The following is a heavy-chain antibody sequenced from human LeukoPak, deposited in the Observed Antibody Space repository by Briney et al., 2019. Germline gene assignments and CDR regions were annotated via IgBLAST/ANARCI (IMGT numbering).Heavy chain of an antibody. Sequence: GGSLRLSCAASGFTFSSYGMHWVRQAPGKGLEWVAFIRYDGSNKYYADSVKGRFTISRDNSKNTLYLQMNSLRAEDTAVYYCAKVPELLPYYFDYWGQGTLVTVSS. V-gene: IGHV3-30*02. CDR1: GFTFSSYG. J-gene: IGHJ4*02. CDR2: IRYDGSNK. CDR3: AKVPELLPYYFDY. D-gene: IGHD1-26*01.